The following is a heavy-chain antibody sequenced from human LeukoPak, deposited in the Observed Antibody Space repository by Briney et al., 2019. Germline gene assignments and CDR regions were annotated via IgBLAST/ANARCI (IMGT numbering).Heavy chain of an antibody. CDR1: GFTFSSYS. J-gene: IGHJ4*02. D-gene: IGHD6-19*01. V-gene: IGHV3-21*01. CDR3: ARGYSSGWYGPFDY. Sequence: GGSLRLSCAASGFTFSSYSMNWVRQAPGKGLEWVSSISSISYIYYADSVKGRFTISRDTAKNSLYLQMNSLRAEDTAVYYCARGYSSGWYGPFDYWGQGTLVTASS. CDR2: ISSISYI.